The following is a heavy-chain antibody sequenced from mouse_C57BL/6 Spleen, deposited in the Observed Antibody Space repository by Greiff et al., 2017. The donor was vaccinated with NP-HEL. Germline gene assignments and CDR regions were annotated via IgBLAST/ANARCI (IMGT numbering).Heavy chain of an antibody. CDR3: AILGPGGLFAY. V-gene: IGHV1-61*01. J-gene: IGHJ3*01. CDR1: GYTFTSYW. CDR2: IYPSDSET. Sequence: QVQLQQPGAELVRPGSSVKLSCKASGYTFTSYWMDWVKQRPGQGLEWIGNIYPSDSETHYNQKFKDKATLTVDKSSSTAYMQLSSLTSEDSAVYYCAILGPGGLFAYWGQGTLVTVSA. D-gene: IGHD4-1*01.